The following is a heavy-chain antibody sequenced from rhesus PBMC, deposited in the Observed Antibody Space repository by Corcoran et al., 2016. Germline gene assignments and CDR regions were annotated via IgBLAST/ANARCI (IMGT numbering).Heavy chain of an antibody. CDR2: IVGSSGRT. Sequence: QVQLQESGPGLVKPSETLSLTCAVSGYSISSGYGWSWIRQPPGKGLEWIGYIVGSSGRTNNNPSLKSRVTISKDTSKNQFSLKLSSVTAADPAVYYCARGYYDISLDYWGQGVLVTVSS. V-gene: IGHV4-127*01. D-gene: IGHD3-28*01. CDR1: GYSISSGYG. J-gene: IGHJ4*01. CDR3: ARGYYDISLDY.